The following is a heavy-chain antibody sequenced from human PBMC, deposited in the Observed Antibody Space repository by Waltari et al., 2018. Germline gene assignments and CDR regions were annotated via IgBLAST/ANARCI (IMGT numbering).Heavy chain of an antibody. CDR3: ARLVRAARTIDY. CDR2: INHSGST. CDR1: GGSFSGYY. D-gene: IGHD6-6*01. J-gene: IGHJ4*02. V-gene: IGHV4-34*01. Sequence: QLQESGPGLVQPSETLSLTCAVYGGSFSGYYWSWIRQPPGKGLEWIGEINHSGSTNYNPSLKSRVTISVDTSKNQFSLKLSSVTAADTAVYYCARLVRAARTIDYWGQGTLVTVSS.